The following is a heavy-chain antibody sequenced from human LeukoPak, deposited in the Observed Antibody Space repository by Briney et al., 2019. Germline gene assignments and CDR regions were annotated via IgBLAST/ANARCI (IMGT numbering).Heavy chain of an antibody. J-gene: IGHJ5*02. CDR3: GIRRLRTNWFDP. V-gene: IGHV4-4*02. CDR1: GGSISSSNW. CDR2: INHSGST. Sequence: SETLSLTCTVSGGSISSSNWWSWVRQPPGKGLEWIGEINHSGSTNYNPSLKSRVTISVDTSKNQFSLKLSSVTAADTAVYYRGIRRLRTNWFDPWGQGTLVTVSS.